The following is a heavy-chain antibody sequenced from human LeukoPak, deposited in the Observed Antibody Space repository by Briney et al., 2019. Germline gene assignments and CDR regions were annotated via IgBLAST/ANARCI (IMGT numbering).Heavy chain of an antibody. CDR1: GYTFDNYD. V-gene: IGHV1-18*01. CDR2: ISTWNGNR. J-gene: IGHJ4*02. CDR3: ARGPAWGYYFDY. D-gene: IGHD3-16*01. Sequence: ASVKVSCKASGYTFDNYDIIWVRQAPGQGLEWMGWISTWNGNRKQTHNLRGRVTMTTDTSTNTAYMELRSLRSDDTAVYYCARGPAWGYYFDYWGQGTLVTVSS.